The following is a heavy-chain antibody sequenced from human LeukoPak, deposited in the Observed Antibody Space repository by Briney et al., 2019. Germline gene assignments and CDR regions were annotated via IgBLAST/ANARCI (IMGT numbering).Heavy chain of an antibody. Sequence: GGSLILSCAASGFTFSSYAMSWVRQAPGKGLGRVAVISYDGSNKYYADSVKGRFTISRDNSKNTLYLQMNSLRAEDTAVYYCARYDYSNYHYFDYWGQGTLVTVSS. J-gene: IGHJ4*02. D-gene: IGHD4-11*01. V-gene: IGHV3-30-3*01. CDR3: ARYDYSNYHYFDY. CDR2: ISYDGSNK. CDR1: GFTFSSYA.